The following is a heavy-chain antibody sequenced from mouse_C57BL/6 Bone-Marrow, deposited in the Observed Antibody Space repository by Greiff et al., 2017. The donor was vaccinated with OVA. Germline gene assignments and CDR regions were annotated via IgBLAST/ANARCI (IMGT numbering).Heavy chain of an antibody. CDR1: GIDFSRYW. D-gene: IGHD2-3*01. CDR3: ARHYDGYYFFDY. J-gene: IGHJ2*01. Sequence: CAASGIDFSRYWMSWVRRAPGKGLEWIGEINPDSSTINYAPSLKDKFIISRDNAKNTLYLQMSKVRSEDTALYYCARHYDGYYFFDYWGQGTTLTVSS. CDR2: INPDSSTI. V-gene: IGHV4-1*01.